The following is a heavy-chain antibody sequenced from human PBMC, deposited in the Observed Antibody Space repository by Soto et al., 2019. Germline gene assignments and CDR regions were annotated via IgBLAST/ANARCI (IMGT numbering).Heavy chain of an antibody. CDR2: ISGSGGST. D-gene: IGHD3-9*01. CDR1: GFTFSSYA. CDR3: AKETNFDWLLYESRALDY. J-gene: IGHJ4*02. Sequence: PGGSLRLSCAASGFTFSSYAMSWVRQAPGKGLEWVSAISGSGGSTYYADSVKGRFTISRDNSKNTLYLQMNSLRAEDTAVYYCAKETNFDWLLYESRALDYWGQGTLVTVSS. V-gene: IGHV3-23*01.